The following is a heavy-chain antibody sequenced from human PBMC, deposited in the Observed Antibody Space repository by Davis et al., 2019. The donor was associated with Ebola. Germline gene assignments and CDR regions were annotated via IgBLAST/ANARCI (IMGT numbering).Heavy chain of an antibody. CDR2: ISGDGGST. J-gene: IGHJ6*02. V-gene: IGHV3-43*02. CDR3: AKDINDFFYYYGMDV. D-gene: IGHD3-3*01. Sequence: AGSLTLSCAASGFTFDVYTMHWVRHAPGKGLEWVSLISGDGGSTYYADSVKGRFTISRDNSKNSLYLQMNSLRTEDTALYYCAKDINDFFYYYGMDVWGQGTTVTVSS. CDR1: GFTFDVYT.